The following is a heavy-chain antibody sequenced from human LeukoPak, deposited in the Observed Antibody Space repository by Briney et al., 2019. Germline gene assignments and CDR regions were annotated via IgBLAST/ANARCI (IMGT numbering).Heavy chain of an antibody. CDR1: GYTFTSYV. CDR3: ARMVMEQQLVRAFDI. CDR2: MNPNSGNT. D-gene: IGHD6-13*01. V-gene: IGHV1-8*01. Sequence: ASVKVSCKASGYTFTSYVINWVRQATGQGLEWMGWMNPNSGNTGYAQKFQGRVTMTRNTSISTAYMELSSLRSEDTAVYYCARMVMEQQLVRAFDIWGQGTMVTVSS. J-gene: IGHJ3*02.